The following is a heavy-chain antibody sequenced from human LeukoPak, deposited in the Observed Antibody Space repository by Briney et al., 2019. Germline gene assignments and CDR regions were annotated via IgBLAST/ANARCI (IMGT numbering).Heavy chain of an antibody. V-gene: IGHV1-8*01. J-gene: IGHJ2*01. CDR2: MNPNSGNT. CDR3: ARVVVDCGGDCYGWYFDL. CDR1: GYTFTSYD. D-gene: IGHD2-21*02. Sequence: GASVKVSCKASGYTFTSYDINWVRQATGQGLEWMGWMNPNSGNTGYAQKFQGRVTMTRNTSISTAYMELSSLRSEDTAVYYCARVVVDCGGDCYGWYFDLWGRGTLVTVSS.